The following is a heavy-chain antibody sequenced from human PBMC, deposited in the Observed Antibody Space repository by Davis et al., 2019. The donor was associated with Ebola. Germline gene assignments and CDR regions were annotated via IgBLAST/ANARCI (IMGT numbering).Heavy chain of an antibody. V-gene: IGHV3-21*01. J-gene: IGHJ3*02. D-gene: IGHD3-3*01. CDR1: GFTFSTYS. Sequence: GESLKISCAASGFTFSTYSMSWVRQAPGKGLEWVSSISSSSSYIYYADSVKGRFTISRDNAKNSLYLQMNSLRAEDTAVYYCARDLPYYDFWSGYSAFDIWGQGTMVTVSS. CDR2: ISSSSSYI. CDR3: ARDLPYYDFWSGYSAFDI.